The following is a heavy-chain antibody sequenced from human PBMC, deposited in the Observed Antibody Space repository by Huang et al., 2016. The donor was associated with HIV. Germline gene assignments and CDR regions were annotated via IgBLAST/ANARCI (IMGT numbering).Heavy chain of an antibody. J-gene: IGHJ4*02. CDR1: GFTFRNYD. V-gene: IGHV3-30*02. D-gene: IGHD3-10*01. CDR2: VRFDGSNK. Sequence: AASGFTFRNYDMHWVRQAPGKGLEWVAFVRFDGSNKYYADSVKGRFTISRDNSENTLYLQMNTLRSEDTAVYYCTKDQEGQWNILWPHFDYWGQGALVTVSS. CDR3: TKDQEGQWNILWPHFDY.